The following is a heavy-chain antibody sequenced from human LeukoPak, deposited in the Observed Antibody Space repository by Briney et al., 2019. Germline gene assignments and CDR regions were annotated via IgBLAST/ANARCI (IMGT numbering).Heavy chain of an antibody. V-gene: IGHV3-23*01. Sequence: GGSLRLSCAASGFSFSRYAMGWVRQAPGKGLEWVSPVNESGGRTYYADSVKGRFTMSRDNSRSTLYLQMNSLRAEDTAVYYCAKEGRPNSGGGFFDYWGQGTRVTVSS. J-gene: IGHJ4*02. CDR3: AKEGRPNSGGGFFDY. CDR1: GFSFSRYA. CDR2: VNESGGRT. D-gene: IGHD5-12*01.